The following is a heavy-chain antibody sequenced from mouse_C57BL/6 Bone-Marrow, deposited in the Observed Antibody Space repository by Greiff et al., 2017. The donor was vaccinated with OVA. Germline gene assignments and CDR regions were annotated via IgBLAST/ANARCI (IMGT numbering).Heavy chain of an antibody. CDR2: INPYNGGT. CDR1: GYTFTDYY. CDR3: ASNGNFAWFAY. J-gene: IGHJ3*01. V-gene: IGHV1-19*01. Sequence: VQLQQSGPVLVKPGASVKMSCKASGYTFTDYYMNWVKQSHGKSLEWIGVINPYNGGTSYNQKFKGKATLTVDKSSSTAYMELNSLTSEDSAVYYCASNGNFAWFAYWGQGTLVTVSA. D-gene: IGHD2-1*01.